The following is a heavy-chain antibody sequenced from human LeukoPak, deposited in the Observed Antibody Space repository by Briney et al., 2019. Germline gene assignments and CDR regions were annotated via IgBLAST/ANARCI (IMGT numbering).Heavy chain of an antibody. Sequence: PGGSLRLSCAASGFNFASNWMHWVRQTPGKGLVWVSRINSGGSGTSYADSVEGRFTISRDNAKNTLYLQMNSLRAEDTAVYYCAKDKGPAAGPFDYWGQGTLVTVSS. J-gene: IGHJ4*02. CDR3: AKDKGPAAGPFDY. V-gene: IGHV3-74*01. CDR2: INSGGSGT. CDR1: GFNFASNW. D-gene: IGHD6-13*01.